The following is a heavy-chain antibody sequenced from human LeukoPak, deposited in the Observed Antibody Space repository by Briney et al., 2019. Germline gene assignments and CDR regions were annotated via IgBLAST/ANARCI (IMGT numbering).Heavy chain of an antibody. CDR1: GGTFSSYA. CDR3: AILGYCSGGSCYSADY. J-gene: IGHJ4*02. V-gene: IGHV1-69*13. CDR2: IIPIFGTA. D-gene: IGHD2-15*01. Sequence: SVKVSCKASGGTFSSYAISWVRQAPGQGLEWMGGIIPIFGTANYAQKFQGRVTITADESTSTAYMELSSLRSEGTAVYYCAILGYCSGGSCYSADYWGQGTLVTVSS.